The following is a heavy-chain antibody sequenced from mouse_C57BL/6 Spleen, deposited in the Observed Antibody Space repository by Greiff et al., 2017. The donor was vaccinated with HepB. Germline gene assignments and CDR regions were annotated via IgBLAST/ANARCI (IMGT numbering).Heavy chain of an antibody. J-gene: IGHJ4*01. CDR3: ARRYGNYYYAMDY. D-gene: IGHD2-1*01. CDR1: GYSFTGYY. Sequence: EVQGVESGPELVKPGASVKISCKASGYSFTGYYMNWVKQSPEKSLEWIGEINPSTGGTTYNQKFKAKATLTVDKSSSTAYMQLKSLTSEDSAVYYCARRYGNYYYAMDYWGQGTSVTVSS. CDR2: INPSTGGT. V-gene: IGHV1-42*01.